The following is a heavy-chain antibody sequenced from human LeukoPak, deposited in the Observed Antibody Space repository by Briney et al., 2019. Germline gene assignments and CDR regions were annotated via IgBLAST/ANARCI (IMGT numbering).Heavy chain of an antibody. Sequence: GGSLRLSCAASGFTFSNYDMHWVRHAPGKGLEWVAFIRYDGSNKYYADSVEGRFPISRDNSKSTLYLQMNSLRAEDTAVYYCAKGGSSAWYYFDYWGQGTLVTVSS. CDR3: AKGGSSAWYYFDY. D-gene: IGHD6-19*01. V-gene: IGHV3-30*02. J-gene: IGHJ4*02. CDR1: GFTFSNYD. CDR2: IRYDGSNK.